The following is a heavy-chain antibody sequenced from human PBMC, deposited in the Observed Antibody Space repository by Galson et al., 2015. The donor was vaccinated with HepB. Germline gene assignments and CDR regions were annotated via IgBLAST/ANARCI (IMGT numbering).Heavy chain of an antibody. CDR2: IIPLVGVP. CDR1: GGTFSTYT. CDR3: ARSLDYYDTDGSDWVGP. J-gene: IGHJ5*02. V-gene: IGHV1-69*02. D-gene: IGHD3-10*01. Sequence: SVKVSCKASGGTFSTYTISWLRQAPGQGFEWMGSIIPLVGVPNYAQRFQDRVSFTADKSTSTTYMDLRGLKSEDTAVYYCARSLDYYDTDGSDWVGPWGQGTLVTVSA.